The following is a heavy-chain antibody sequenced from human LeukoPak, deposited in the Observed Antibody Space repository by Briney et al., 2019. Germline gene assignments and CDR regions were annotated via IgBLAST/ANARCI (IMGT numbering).Heavy chain of an antibody. CDR2: ISNSGSTI. Sequence: PGGSLRLSCAASGFTFSDFYMTWIRQAPGKGLEWVSYISNSGSTIYYADSVKGRFTISRDNAKSSLYLQMNSLRAEDTAVYYCARSADRSGYFREITLYYFDYWGQGALVTVSS. D-gene: IGHD3-22*01. V-gene: IGHV3-11*01. CDR3: ARSADRSGYFREITLYYFDY. CDR1: GFTFSDFY. J-gene: IGHJ4*02.